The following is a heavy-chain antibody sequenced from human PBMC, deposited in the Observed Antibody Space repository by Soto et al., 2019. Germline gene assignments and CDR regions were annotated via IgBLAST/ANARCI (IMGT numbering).Heavy chain of an antibody. CDR3: ARQGVVVVWGSYRYTYAFDI. J-gene: IGHJ3*02. D-gene: IGHD3-16*02. V-gene: IGHV1-69*01. CDR1: GGTFSSYA. CDR2: IIPIFGTA. Sequence: QVQLVQSGAEVKKPGSSVKVSCKASGGTFSSYAISWVRQAPGQGLEWMGGIIPIFGTANYAQKFQGRVTITADEATSTAYMELRSLRSEDTALYYCARQGVVVVWGSYRYTYAFDIWGQGKMVTVSS.